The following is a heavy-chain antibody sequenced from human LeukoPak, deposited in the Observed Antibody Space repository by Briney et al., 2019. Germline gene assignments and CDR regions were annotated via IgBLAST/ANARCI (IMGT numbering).Heavy chain of an antibody. CDR2: ISSSSGYI. CDR1: GFTFSSYS. Sequence: GGSLRLSCAASGFTFSSYSMNWVRQAPGKGLEWVSSISSSSGYIYYADSVKGRFTISRDNAKNSLYLQMNSLRAEDTAVYYCARGRITMVRGVMAFTAFDYWGQGTLVTVSS. CDR3: ARGRITMVRGVMAFTAFDY. J-gene: IGHJ4*02. V-gene: IGHV3-21*01. D-gene: IGHD3-10*01.